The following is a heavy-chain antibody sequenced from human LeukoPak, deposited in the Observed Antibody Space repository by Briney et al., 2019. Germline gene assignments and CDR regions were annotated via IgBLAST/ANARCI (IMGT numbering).Heavy chain of an antibody. CDR1: GYSFSSYW. CDR3: VRRGSGLDY. V-gene: IGHV5-51*01. D-gene: IGHD6-19*01. CDR2: IYPRDSDT. Sequence: GESLKISCKASGYSFSSYWIAWVRQVPGKGLEWMGNIYPRDSDTRYSPSFQGQVTISADKSINIAYLQWNSLKASDTAMYYCVRRGSGLDYWGQGTQVTVSS. J-gene: IGHJ4*02.